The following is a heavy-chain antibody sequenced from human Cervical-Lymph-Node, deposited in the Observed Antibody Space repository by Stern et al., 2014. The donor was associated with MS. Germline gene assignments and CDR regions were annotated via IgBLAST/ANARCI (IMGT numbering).Heavy chain of an antibody. CDR3: ARHVTSGWLGNWFDP. CDR2: MFYSGYT. J-gene: IGHJ5*02. V-gene: IGHV4-39*01. CDR1: AGSISSRSNY. D-gene: IGHD6-19*01. Sequence: QVQLQESGPGLVKPSETLSLTCTVSAGSISSRSNYWSWIRQFPGKGLEWIGSMFYSGYTNYNPSLKSRVTISVDTSKNLLALRLSSVTAADTAVYYCARHVTSGWLGNWFDPWGQGILAIVSS.